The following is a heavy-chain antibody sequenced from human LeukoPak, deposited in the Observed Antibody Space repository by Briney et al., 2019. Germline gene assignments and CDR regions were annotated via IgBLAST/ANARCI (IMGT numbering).Heavy chain of an antibody. CDR2: ISTSSSTI. Sequence: TGGSLRLSCAASGFTFSTYSMNWVRQAPGKGLEWVSYISTSSSTIYYADSVKGRFTISRDNAKNSLYLQMNSLKAEDTAVYYCARGHPLVDSWGQGTLVIVSS. V-gene: IGHV3-48*01. CDR3: ARGHPLVDS. CDR1: GFTFSTYS. J-gene: IGHJ4*02.